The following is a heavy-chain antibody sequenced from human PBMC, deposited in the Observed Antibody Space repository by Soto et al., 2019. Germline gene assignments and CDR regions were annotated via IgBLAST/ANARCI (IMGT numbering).Heavy chain of an antibody. J-gene: IGHJ4*02. Sequence: QVQLVQSGAEVKKPGASVKVSCKASGYTFTSYYMHWVRQAPGQGLEWMGIINPSGGSTSYAQKSQGRVTMTRDTPTSTVYMELSSLRSEDTAVYYCAGIAYGGKDPAFDYWGQGTLVTVSS. CDR3: AGIAYGGKDPAFDY. D-gene: IGHD4-17*01. CDR1: GYTFTSYY. V-gene: IGHV1-46*01. CDR2: INPSGGST.